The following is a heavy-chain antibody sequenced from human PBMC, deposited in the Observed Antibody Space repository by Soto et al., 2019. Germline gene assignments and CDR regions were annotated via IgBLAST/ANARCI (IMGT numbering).Heavy chain of an antibody. CDR2: ISAGNGNT. CDR1: GYTFTSYS. D-gene: IGHD1-1*01. V-gene: IGHV1-3*05. J-gene: IGHJ3*01. CDR3: ARWKGDAFDV. Sequence: QVQLVQSGAEEKKPGASVKVSCMASGYTFTSYSMHWVRQAPGQRLEWMGWISAGNGNTRYSQKFQGRVTITRDTSASTADMELSSLRSEETALYFCARWKGDAFDVWGQGTMVTVSS.